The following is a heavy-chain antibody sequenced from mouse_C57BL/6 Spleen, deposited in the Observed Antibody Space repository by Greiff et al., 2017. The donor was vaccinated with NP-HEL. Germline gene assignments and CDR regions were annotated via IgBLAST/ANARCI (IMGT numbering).Heavy chain of an antibody. CDR3: VRDYGRGFDY. V-gene: IGHV1-61*01. Sequence: QVQLQQPGAELVRPGSSVKLSCKASGYTFTSYWMDWVKQRPGQGLEWIGNIYPSDSETHYNQKFKDKATLTVDKSSSTAYMQLSSLTSEDSAVYYCVRDYGRGFDYWGQGTTLTVSS. CDR1: GYTFTSYW. D-gene: IGHD1-1*01. J-gene: IGHJ2*01. CDR2: IYPSDSET.